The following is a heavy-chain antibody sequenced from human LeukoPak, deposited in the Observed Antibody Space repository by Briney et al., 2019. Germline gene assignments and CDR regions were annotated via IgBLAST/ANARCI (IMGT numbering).Heavy chain of an antibody. CDR3: ARDRKCSGWYPTSPLDP. D-gene: IGHD6-19*01. CDR2: INPSGGST. CDR1: GYTFTSYY. Sequence: GASVKVSCKASGYTFTSYYMHWVRQAPGQGLEWMGIINPSGGSTSYAQKFQGRVTMTRDMSTSTVYMELSSLRSEDTAVYYCARDRKCSGWYPTSPLDPWGQGTLVTVSS. J-gene: IGHJ5*02. V-gene: IGHV1-46*01.